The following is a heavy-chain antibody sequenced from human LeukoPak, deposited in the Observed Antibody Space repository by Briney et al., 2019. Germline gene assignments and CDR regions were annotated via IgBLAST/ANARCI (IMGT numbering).Heavy chain of an antibody. CDR1: GFTFSSYA. CDR2: ISASGDST. J-gene: IGHJ3*02. Sequence: GGSLRLSCAASGFTFSSYAMSWVRQAPGKGLEWVSTISASGDSTYYADSVKGRFTISRDNSKNTLYLQMNSLRAEDTAVYYCARGLAAAGTDAFDIWGQGTKVSVS. D-gene: IGHD6-13*01. V-gene: IGHV3-23*01. CDR3: ARGLAAAGTDAFDI.